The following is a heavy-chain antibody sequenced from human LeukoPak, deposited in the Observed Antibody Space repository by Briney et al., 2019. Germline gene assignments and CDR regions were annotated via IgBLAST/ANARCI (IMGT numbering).Heavy chain of an antibody. J-gene: IGHJ3*02. V-gene: IGHV3-21*04. Sequence: GGSLRLSCAASGFTFSSYSMNWVRQAPGKGLEWVSSISSSSSYIYYADSVKGRFTISRDNSKNTLYLQMNSLRAEDTAVYYCAKTYGGNLLGAFDIWGQGTMVTVSS. CDR1: GFTFSSYS. CDR3: AKTYGGNLLGAFDI. D-gene: IGHD4-23*01. CDR2: ISSSSSYI.